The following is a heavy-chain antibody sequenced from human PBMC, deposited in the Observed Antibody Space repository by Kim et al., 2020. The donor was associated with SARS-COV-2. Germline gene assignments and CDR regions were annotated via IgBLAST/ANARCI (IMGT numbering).Heavy chain of an antibody. V-gene: IGHV4-59*01. Sequence: SETLSLTCTVSGGSISSYYWSWIRQPPGKGLEWIGYIYYSGSTNYNPSLKSRVTISVDTSKNQFSLKLSSVTAADTAVYYCAREDRKLYGSGIFDYWGQGTLVTVSS. CDR3: AREDRKLYGSGIFDY. J-gene: IGHJ4*02. D-gene: IGHD3-10*01. CDR2: IYYSGST. CDR1: GGSISSYY.